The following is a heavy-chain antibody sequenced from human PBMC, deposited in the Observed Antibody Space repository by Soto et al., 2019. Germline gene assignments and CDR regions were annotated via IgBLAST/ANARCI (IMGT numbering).Heavy chain of an antibody. V-gene: IGHV1-2*04. J-gene: IGHJ6*02. Sequence: GASVKVSCKASGGTFSSYAISWVRQAPGQGLEWMGWINPNSGGTNYAQKFQGWVTMTRDTSISTAYMELSRLRSDDTAVYYCAREMYSSSSYYYYGMDVWDQGTTVTVSS. CDR1: GGTFSSYA. CDR3: AREMYSSSSYYYYGMDV. D-gene: IGHD6-6*01. CDR2: INPNSGGT.